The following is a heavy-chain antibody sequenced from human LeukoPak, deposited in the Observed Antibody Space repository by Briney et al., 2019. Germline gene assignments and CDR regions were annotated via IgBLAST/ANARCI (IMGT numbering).Heavy chain of an antibody. J-gene: IGHJ4*02. D-gene: IGHD4-17*01. CDR1: GGSISSYY. Sequence: KPSETLSLTCTVSGGSISSYYWSWIRQPPGKGLEWIGYIYYSGSTNYNPSLKSRVTISVDTSKNQFSLKVNSVTPADTAVYYCARQDGDYSIDYWGQGTLVTVSS. CDR3: ARQDGDYSIDY. V-gene: IGHV4-59*08. CDR2: IYYSGST.